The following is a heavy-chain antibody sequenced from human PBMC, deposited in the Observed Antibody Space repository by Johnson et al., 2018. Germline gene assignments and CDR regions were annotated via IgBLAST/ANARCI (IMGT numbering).Heavy chain of an antibody. D-gene: IGHD4-17*01. Sequence: VQLVQSGGGLVQPGRSLRLSCAASGFTFDDYAMHWVRQAPGKGLEWVSGISWNGGSTGYADSVKGRFTISRDNAKNSLYLQMNSLGAEDTAVYYCARPYGDYYFQHWGQGTLVTVSS. CDR3: ARPYGDYYFQH. CDR1: GFTFDDYA. V-gene: IGHV3-9*01. CDR2: ISWNGGST. J-gene: IGHJ1*01.